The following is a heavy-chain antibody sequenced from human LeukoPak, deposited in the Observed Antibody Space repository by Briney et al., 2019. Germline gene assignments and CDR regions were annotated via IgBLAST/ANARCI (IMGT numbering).Heavy chain of an antibody. V-gene: IGHV3-11*01. J-gene: IGHJ4*02. CDR2: ISSSGSTI. CDR3: ARDPPYYDFWSGPTPYYFDY. D-gene: IGHD3-3*01. CDR1: GFTFGDYY. Sequence: GGSLRLSCAASGFTFGDYYMSWIRQAPGKGLEWVSYISSSGSTIYYADSVKGRFTISRDNAKNSLYLQMNSLRAEDTAVYYCARDPPYYDFWSGPTPYYFDYWGQGTLVTVSS.